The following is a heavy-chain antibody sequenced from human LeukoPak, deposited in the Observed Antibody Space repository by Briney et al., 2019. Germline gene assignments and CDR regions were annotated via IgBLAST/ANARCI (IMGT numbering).Heavy chain of an antibody. J-gene: IGHJ4*02. CDR2: IKSKTDSGTT. Sequence: GGSLRLSCAASGFTFSNAWMSWVRQAPGKGLEWVGRIKSKTDSGTTDYAAPVKGRFTISRDDSKNTLYLQMNSLKTEDTAVYYCTTDPKYYYDNSGYSDYWGQGTLVTVSS. D-gene: IGHD3-22*01. CDR1: GFTFSNAW. V-gene: IGHV3-15*01. CDR3: TTDPKYYYDNSGYSDY.